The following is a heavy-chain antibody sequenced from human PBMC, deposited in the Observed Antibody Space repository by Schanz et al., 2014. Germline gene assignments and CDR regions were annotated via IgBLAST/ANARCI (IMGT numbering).Heavy chain of an antibody. CDR2: IGGSGGST. Sequence: VQLVESGGGVVQPGRSLRLSCAASGFTFSSYLMSWVRQAPGKGLEWVSGIGGSGGSTDYADSVKGRFTISRDNSKNTVHLHMNSLRDEDTAVYYCARDEGRDGYNLAFDVWGQGTLVTVSS. D-gene: IGHD5-12*01. J-gene: IGHJ3*01. V-gene: IGHV3-23*04. CDR3: ARDEGRDGYNLAFDV. CDR1: GFTFSSYL.